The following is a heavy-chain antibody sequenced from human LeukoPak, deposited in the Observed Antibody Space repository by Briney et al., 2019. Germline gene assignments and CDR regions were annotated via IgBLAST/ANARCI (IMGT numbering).Heavy chain of an antibody. Sequence: ASVKVSCKASGGTFSSYAISWLRQAPGQGLEWMGGIIPIFGTANYAQKFQGRVRITADESTSTAYMELSSLRSEDTAVYYCARGSYYDFWSGPRDYYYYMDVWGKGTTVTVSS. D-gene: IGHD3-3*01. CDR3: ARGSYYDFWSGPRDYYYYMDV. J-gene: IGHJ6*03. CDR2: IIPIFGTA. CDR1: GGTFSSYA. V-gene: IGHV1-69*13.